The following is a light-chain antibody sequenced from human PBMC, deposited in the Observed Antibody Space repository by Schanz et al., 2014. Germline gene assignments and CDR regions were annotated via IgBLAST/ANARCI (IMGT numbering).Light chain of an antibody. V-gene: IGKV3-20*01. J-gene: IGKJ3*01. CDR2: GAS. Sequence: EIVLTQSPGTLSLSPGERATLSCRASQSLNSNYLAWYQQKPGQAPRLLIYGASNRATGIPARFSGSGSGTDFTLTISRLEPEDFAVYYCHQYINSPFTFGPGTKLDLK. CDR1: QSLNSNY. CDR3: HQYINSPFT.